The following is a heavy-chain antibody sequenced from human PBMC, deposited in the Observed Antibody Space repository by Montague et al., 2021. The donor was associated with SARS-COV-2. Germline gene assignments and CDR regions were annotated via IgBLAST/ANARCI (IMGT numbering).Heavy chain of an antibody. D-gene: IGHD3-9*01. CDR2: IYYSGST. V-gene: IGHV4-61*01. CDR1: GGSISSSSYY. J-gene: IGHJ6*02. Sequence: SETLSLTCTVSGGSISSSSYYWGWIRQPPGKGLEWIGYIYYSGSTSYNPSLKSRVTISVDTSKNQFSLKLSSVTAADTAVYYCARDRGQTYYDILTGRALSVDFANGMDVWGQGTTVTVSS. CDR3: ARDRGQTYYDILTGRALSVDFANGMDV.